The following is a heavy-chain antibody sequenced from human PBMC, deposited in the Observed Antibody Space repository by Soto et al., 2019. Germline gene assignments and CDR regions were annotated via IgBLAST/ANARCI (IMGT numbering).Heavy chain of an antibody. D-gene: IGHD3-22*01. CDR2: IYSGGST. CDR3: ARDRREGGGYYDDYYYYGMDV. Sequence: GGSLRLSCAASGFTFSSYAMSWVRQAPGKGLEWVSVIYSGGSTYYADSVKGRFTISRDNSKNTLYLQMNSLRAEDTAVYYCARDRREGGGYYDDYYYYGMDVWGQGTTVTVSS. J-gene: IGHJ6*02. CDR1: GFTFSSYA. V-gene: IGHV3-53*01.